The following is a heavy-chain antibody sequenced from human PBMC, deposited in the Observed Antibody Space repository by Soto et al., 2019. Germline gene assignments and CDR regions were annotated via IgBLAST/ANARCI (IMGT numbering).Heavy chain of an antibody. CDR3: ARSDNPNSLYGVDV. J-gene: IGHJ6*02. D-gene: IGHD1-7*01. CDR2: INPRGSS. V-gene: IGHV4-34*01. Sequence: PSEALSLTCAANGGSLSGYYWSWIRQSPGKGLEWIGAINPRGSSDYNPSLKSRATLSRAASMNRVPLELTSVTAADTAVDYGARSDNPNSLYGVDVWGQGTAVTVSS. CDR1: GGSLSGYY.